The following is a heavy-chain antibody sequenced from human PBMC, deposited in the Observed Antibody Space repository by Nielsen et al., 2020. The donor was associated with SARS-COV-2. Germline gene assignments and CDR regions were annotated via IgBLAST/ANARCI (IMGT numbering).Heavy chain of an antibody. CDR3: TRVFFGYCSSTSCPHFDY. CDR1: GFTFGDYA. V-gene: IGHV3-49*03. J-gene: IGHJ4*02. Sequence: GESLKISCTASGFTFGDYAMSWFRQAPGKGLEWVGFIRSKAYGGTTEYAASVKGRFTISRDDSKSIAYLQMNSLKTEDTAVYCCTRVFFGYCSSTSCPHFDYWGQGTLVTVSS. D-gene: IGHD2-2*03. CDR2: IRSKAYGGTT.